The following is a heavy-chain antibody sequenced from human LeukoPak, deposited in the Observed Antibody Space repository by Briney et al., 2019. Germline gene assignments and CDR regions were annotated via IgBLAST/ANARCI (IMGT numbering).Heavy chain of an antibody. Sequence: GGSLRLSCAAYGFTFSNYWMNWVRQAPGKGLEWVANIKQDGSEQYYVDSVKGRFTISRDNTKNSLYLQMNSLRAEDTAVYYCAREPALRFYAFDIWGQGTMVTVSS. V-gene: IGHV3-7*01. CDR1: GFTFSNYW. CDR2: IKQDGSEQ. J-gene: IGHJ3*02. D-gene: IGHD3-3*01. CDR3: AREPALRFYAFDI.